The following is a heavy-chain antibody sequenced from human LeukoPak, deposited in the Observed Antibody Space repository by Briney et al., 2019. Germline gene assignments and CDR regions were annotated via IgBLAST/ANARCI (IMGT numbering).Heavy chain of an antibody. V-gene: IGHV3-9*01. Sequence: PGRSLRLSCAASGFTFDDYAMHWVRQAPGKGLEWVSGISWNSGSIGYADSVKGRFTISRDNAKNSLYLQMNSLRAEDTAVYYCAKDQDSSGYCLYWGQGTLVTVSS. CDR2: ISWNSGSI. CDR3: AKDQDSSGYCLY. J-gene: IGHJ4*02. CDR1: GFTFDDYA. D-gene: IGHD3-22*01.